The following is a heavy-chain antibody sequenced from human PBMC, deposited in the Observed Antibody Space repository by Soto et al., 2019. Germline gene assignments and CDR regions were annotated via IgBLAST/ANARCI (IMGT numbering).Heavy chain of an antibody. CDR2: IYYSGST. D-gene: IGHD6-6*01. J-gene: IGHJ6*02. CDR1: GGSVSSGSYY. V-gene: IGHV4-61*01. CDR3: ARERSDSLIAARAYYYYGMDV. Sequence: SETLSLTCTVSGGSVSSGSYYWSWIRQPPGKGLEWIGYIYYSGSTNYNPSLKSRVTISVDTSKNQFSLKLSSVTAADTAVYYCARERSDSLIAARAYYYYGMDVWGQGTTVTVS.